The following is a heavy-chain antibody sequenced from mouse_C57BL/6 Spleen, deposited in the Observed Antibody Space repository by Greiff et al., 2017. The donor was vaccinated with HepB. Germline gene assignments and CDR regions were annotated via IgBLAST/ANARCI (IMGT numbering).Heavy chain of an antibody. Sequence: EVKLVESGGGLVQPGGSMKLSCVASGFTFSNYWMNWVRQSPEKGLEWVAQIRLKSDNYATHYAESVKGRFTISRDDSKSSVYLQMNNLRAEDTGIYYCTILLSLYWYFDVWGTGTTVTVSS. D-gene: IGHD2-10*01. CDR2: IRLKSDNYAT. V-gene: IGHV6-3*01. CDR1: GFTFSNYW. J-gene: IGHJ1*03. CDR3: TILLSLYWYFDV.